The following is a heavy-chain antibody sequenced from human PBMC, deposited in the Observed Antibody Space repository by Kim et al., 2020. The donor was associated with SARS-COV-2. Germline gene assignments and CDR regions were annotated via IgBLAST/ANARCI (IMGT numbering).Heavy chain of an antibody. V-gene: IGHV3-23*01. CDR3: AKVMDV. Sequence: GSGGSTSYADSVEGRFTISRDNSKNTLYLQMNSLRAEDTAVYYCAKVMDVWGQGTTVTVSS. J-gene: IGHJ6*02. CDR2: GSGGST.